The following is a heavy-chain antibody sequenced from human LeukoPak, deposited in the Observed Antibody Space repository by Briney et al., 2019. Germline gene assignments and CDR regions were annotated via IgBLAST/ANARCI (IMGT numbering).Heavy chain of an antibody. CDR3: ARDPPYSTSYYYYYMDV. Sequence: SVKISCKASGGTFSSYAISWVRQAPGQGLEWMGGIIPIFGTANYAQKFQGRVTITADESTSTAYMELSSLRSEDTAVYYCARDPPYSTSYYYYYMDVWGKGTTVTVSS. CDR2: IIPIFGTA. J-gene: IGHJ6*03. CDR1: GGTFSSYA. D-gene: IGHD6-6*01. V-gene: IGHV1-69*13.